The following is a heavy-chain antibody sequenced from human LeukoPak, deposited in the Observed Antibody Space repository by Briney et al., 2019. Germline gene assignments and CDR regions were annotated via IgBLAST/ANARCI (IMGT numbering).Heavy chain of an antibody. CDR2: IGSDDSNK. CDR3: ASGAIRPMVRGVNPVPYDY. Sequence: PGGSLRLSCVASGFTFSTYGMHWVRQAPGKGLEWVAKIGSDDSNKHYADSVKGRFTISRDNSKNTLYLQMNSLRAEDTAVYYCASGAIRPMVRGVNPVPYDYWGQGTLVTVSS. V-gene: IGHV3-33*01. D-gene: IGHD3-10*01. CDR1: GFTFSTYG. J-gene: IGHJ4*02.